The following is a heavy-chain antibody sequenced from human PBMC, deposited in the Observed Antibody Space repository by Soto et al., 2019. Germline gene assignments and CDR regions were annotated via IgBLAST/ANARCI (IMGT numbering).Heavy chain of an antibody. CDR2: ISSTGRT. J-gene: IGHJ4*02. Sequence: PSETLSLTFTFSDDSITTYYWNWIRKPAGKGLEWIGRISSTGRTNYNPSLKSRVTMSVDTSMNKFSLSLSSVTAADTAVYYCATGHYYESSGYYYGYWGQGTLVTVSS. CDR1: DDSITTYY. V-gene: IGHV4-4*07. D-gene: IGHD3-22*01. CDR3: ATGHYYESSGYYYGY.